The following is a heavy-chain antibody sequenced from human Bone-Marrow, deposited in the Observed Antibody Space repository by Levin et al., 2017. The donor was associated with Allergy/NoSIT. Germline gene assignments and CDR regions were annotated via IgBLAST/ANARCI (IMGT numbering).Heavy chain of an antibody. CDR2: IGGSGTNT. CDR3: ANMPSLPPWFSAYYYGMDV. J-gene: IGHJ6*02. Sequence: PGGSLRLSCAASGFSFSSSAMSWVRQAPGKGLEWVSAIGGSGTNTYYADSVKGRFTISRDNSKNTLYLQMNSLRVEDTAVYYWANMPSLPPWFSAYYYGMDVWGQGTTVTVSS. CDR1: GFSFSSSA. D-gene: IGHD2-2*01. V-gene: IGHV3-23*01.